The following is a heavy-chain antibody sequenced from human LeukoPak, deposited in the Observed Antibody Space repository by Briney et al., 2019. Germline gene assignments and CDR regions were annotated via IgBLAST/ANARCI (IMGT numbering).Heavy chain of an antibody. CDR3: ARLLTNWGDS. V-gene: IGHV5-51*01. CDR2: IYPSDSET. D-gene: IGHD7-27*01. Sequence: GESLKISCKGSGYSFTSQWIAWVRQMPGKGLEWIGIIYPSDSETRYSPSFQGQVTISADKSISTAYLQWSSLRASDTAMYYCARLLTNWGDSWGQGTLVTVSS. CDR1: GYSFTSQW. J-gene: IGHJ4*02.